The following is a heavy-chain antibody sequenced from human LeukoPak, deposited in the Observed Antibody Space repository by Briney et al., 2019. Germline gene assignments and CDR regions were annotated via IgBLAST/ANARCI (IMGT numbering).Heavy chain of an antibody. Sequence: ASVKVSCTASGYTFTYCSLPWLQEAPGQGLERMRWITLYNGNTNYAKKCQGGVTITRDMSLRTAYIELSSLRFRDAILAGYYSKDRLGWRGVNWFDPWGQGTLVTVSS. D-gene: IGHD3-9*01. CDR2: ITLYNGNT. CDR1: GYTFTYCS. CDR3: YSKDRLGWRGVNWFDP. J-gene: IGHJ5*02. V-gene: IGHV1-68*01.